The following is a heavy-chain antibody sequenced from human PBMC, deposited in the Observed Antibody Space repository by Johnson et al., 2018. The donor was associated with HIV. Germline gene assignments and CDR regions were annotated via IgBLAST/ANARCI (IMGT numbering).Heavy chain of an antibody. CDR2: VNWNGGSI. Sequence: MQLVESGGSVVRPGGSLRLSCAASGFTSDDYGMSWVRQVPGEGLEWVAGVNWNGGSIGDADSVKGRFTLSRDSAKNSLYLQMNSLRAEDTALYYCAGDMGTHAFDIWGQGTMVTVSS. J-gene: IGHJ3*02. V-gene: IGHV3-20*04. CDR1: GFTSDDYG. D-gene: IGHD2-15*01. CDR3: AGDMGTHAFDI.